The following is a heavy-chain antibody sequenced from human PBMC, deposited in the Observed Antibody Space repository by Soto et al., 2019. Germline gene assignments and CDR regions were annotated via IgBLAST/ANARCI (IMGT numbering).Heavy chain of an antibody. CDR2: IIPIFGTA. D-gene: IGHD3-3*01. Sequence: QVQLVQSGAEVKKPGSSVKVSCKASGGTFSSYAISWVRQAPGQGLEWMGGIIPIFGTANYAQKFQGRVTITEDESTITAYMELSSLRSEDTAVYYCATRNIQHLRICGVASSPGAYGMDVFGQGTPVTVSS. CDR3: ATRNIQHLRICGVASSPGAYGMDV. CDR1: GGTFSSYA. J-gene: IGHJ6*02. V-gene: IGHV1-69*01.